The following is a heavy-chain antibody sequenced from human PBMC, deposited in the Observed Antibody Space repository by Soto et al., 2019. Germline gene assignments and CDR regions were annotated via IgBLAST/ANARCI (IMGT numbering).Heavy chain of an antibody. D-gene: IGHD2-21*02. CDR1: GGFISSGDYY. V-gene: IGHV4-31*03. Sequence: QVQLQESGPGLVKPSHTLSLTCTVSGGFISSGDYYWTWIRQLPGKGLEWIGYIYNSGNTQYNPSLKSRVTISIDTSTNQYSLILTSVTAADTAVYYCESQVTFAFDYWGQGTLVTVSS. CDR2: IYNSGNT. CDR3: ESQVTFAFDY. J-gene: IGHJ4*02.